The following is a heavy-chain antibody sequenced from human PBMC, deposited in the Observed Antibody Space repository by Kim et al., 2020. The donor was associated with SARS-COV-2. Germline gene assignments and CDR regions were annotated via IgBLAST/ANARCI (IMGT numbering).Heavy chain of an antibody. CDR1: GFTFSSYD. V-gene: IGHV3-13*01. Sequence: GGSLRLSCAASGFTFSSYDMHWVRQATGKGLEWVSAIGTAGDTYYPGSVKGRFTISRETAKNSLYLQMNSLRAGDTAVYYCARGKTYYYGSGRNKYYYYGMDVWGQGTTVTVSS. CDR2: IGTAGDT. J-gene: IGHJ6*02. CDR3: ARGKTYYYGSGRNKYYYYGMDV. D-gene: IGHD3-10*01.